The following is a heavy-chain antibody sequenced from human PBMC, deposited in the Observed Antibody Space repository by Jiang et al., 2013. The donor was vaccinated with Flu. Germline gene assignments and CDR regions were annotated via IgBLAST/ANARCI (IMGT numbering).Heavy chain of an antibody. Sequence: VQLVESGGGVVQPGRSLRLSCAASEFTFSIHGIHWVRQAPGKGLEWVAVISFDGSRKYYGDSVKGRFTISRDNSKNTVYLQMNILRAEDTAVYYCVKDRVTNGLGEVDYWGQGNPGHRLL. CDR1: EFTFSIHG. J-gene: IGHJ4*01. V-gene: IGHV3-30*18. D-gene: IGHD3-10*01. CDR3: VKDRVTNGLGEVDY. CDR2: ISFDGSRK.